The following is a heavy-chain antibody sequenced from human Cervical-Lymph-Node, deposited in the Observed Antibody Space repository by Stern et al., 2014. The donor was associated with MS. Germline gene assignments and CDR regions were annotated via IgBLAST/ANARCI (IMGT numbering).Heavy chain of an antibody. V-gene: IGHV3-33*03. CDR2: TWYDGSND. CDR3: DV. J-gene: IGHJ6*02. Sequence: VQLVQSGGGVVQPGKSLRLSCTASGFAFSRHGIHWVRRAPGKGLEWVAATWYDGSNDYYADSVKGRFTISRDNPKNTFARSAFSKYTTGWYFYGMDVWGLGTTVTVSS. D-gene: IGHD6-19*01. CDR1: GFAFSRHG.